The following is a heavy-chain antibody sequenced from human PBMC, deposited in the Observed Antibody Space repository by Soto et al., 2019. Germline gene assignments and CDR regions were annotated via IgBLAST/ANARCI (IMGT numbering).Heavy chain of an antibody. V-gene: IGHV3-23*01. CDR3: AKDLNSTSRTTEL. D-gene: IGHD2-2*01. CDR1: GFSFSSYA. Sequence: GGYLRLSCAASGFSFSSYAMSWVRQAPGRGLEWVSAISGSGGSTYYADSVRGQFTISRDNSKNTLYLQMNSLRAEDTAVYYCAKDLNSTSRTTELWGQGTLVTVSS. J-gene: IGHJ4*02. CDR2: ISGSGGST.